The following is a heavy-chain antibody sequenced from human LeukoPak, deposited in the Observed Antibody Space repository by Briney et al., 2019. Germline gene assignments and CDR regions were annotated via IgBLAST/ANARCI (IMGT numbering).Heavy chain of an antibody. J-gene: IGHJ6*02. CDR1: GYSFTSYW. V-gene: IGHV5-10-1*01. D-gene: IGHD4-17*01. CDR2: IDPSDSYT. Sequence: GESLQISCKGSGYSFTSYWISWVRQMPGKGLEWMGRIDPSDSYTNYSPSFQGHVTISADKSISTAYLQWSSLEASDTAMYYCATLHIGTVTTDYYYYYGMDVWGQGTTVTVSS. CDR3: ATLHIGTVTTDYYYYYGMDV.